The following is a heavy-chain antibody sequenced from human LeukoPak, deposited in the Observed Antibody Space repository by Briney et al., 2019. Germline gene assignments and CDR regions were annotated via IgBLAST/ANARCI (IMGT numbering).Heavy chain of an antibody. CDR2: IYNSGST. CDR1: GGSINTYY. CDR3: VRDRELTY. Sequence: PSETLSLTCTVSGGSINTYYWSWIRQPPGKGLEWIGYIYNSGSTNYNPSLRSRVTISVDTSKNQFSLKLNSVTAADTAVYYCVRDRELTYWSQGTLVTVSS. D-gene: IGHD1-26*01. J-gene: IGHJ4*02. V-gene: IGHV4-59*01.